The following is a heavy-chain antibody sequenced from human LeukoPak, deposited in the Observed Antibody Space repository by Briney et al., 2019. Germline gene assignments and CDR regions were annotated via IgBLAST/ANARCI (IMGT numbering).Heavy chain of an antibody. CDR2: IYPGDSDI. CDR1: GYSFSNYW. J-gene: IGHJ4*02. V-gene: IGHV5-51*01. Sequence: GESLKISCKGSGYSFSNYWIGWVRQMPGEGLEWMGTIYPGDSDIRYSPSLQGQVTISVDKSISIAYVQWSSLKASDTAMYYCARYAGIRYFDWLSDSLDYWGQGTLVTVSS. D-gene: IGHD3-9*01. CDR3: ARYAGIRYFDWLSDSLDY.